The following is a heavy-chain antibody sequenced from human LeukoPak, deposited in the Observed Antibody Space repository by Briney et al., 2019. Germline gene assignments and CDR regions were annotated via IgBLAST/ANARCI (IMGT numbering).Heavy chain of an antibody. CDR1: GYTFTGYY. CDR2: INPNSGGT. D-gene: IGHD6-19*01. J-gene: IGHJ4*02. CDR3: ARAASGWYGDY. Sequence: ASVNVSCKASGYTFTGYYMHWVRQAPGQGLEWMGWINPNSGGTNYAQKFQGRVTMTTDTSTSTAYMELRSLRSDDTAVYYCARAASGWYGDYWGQGTLVTVSS. V-gene: IGHV1-2*02.